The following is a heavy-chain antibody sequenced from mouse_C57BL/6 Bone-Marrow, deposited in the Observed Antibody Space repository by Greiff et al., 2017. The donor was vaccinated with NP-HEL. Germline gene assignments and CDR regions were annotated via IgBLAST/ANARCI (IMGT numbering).Heavy chain of an antibody. V-gene: IGHV1-81*01. CDR2: IYPRSGNT. CDR1: GYTFTSYG. J-gene: IGHJ3*01. D-gene: IGHD1-1*01. CDR3: ARDGSSPAWFAY. Sequence: VKVVESGAELARPGASVKLSCKASGYTFTSYGISWVKQRTGQGLEWIGEIYPRSGNTYYNEKFKGKATLTADKSSSTAYMELRSLTSEDSAVYFCARDGSSPAWFAYWGQGTLVTVSA.